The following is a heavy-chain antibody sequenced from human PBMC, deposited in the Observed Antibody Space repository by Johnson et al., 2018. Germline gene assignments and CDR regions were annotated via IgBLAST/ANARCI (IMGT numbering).Heavy chain of an antibody. J-gene: IGHJ1*01. V-gene: IGHV3-30*18. CDR2: ISYDGTNK. CDR1: GFPFNAYG. Sequence: VQLVESGGGVVQPGRTLRLACAASGFPFNAYGMHWVRQAPGKGLELVAVISYDGTNKYYVDSVKGRFTISRDNSKNTLYLQMNSLRAEDTAVYYCAKAATTIVRDAEYFQHWGQGALVTVSA. CDR3: AKAATTIVRDAEYFQH. D-gene: IGHD4-17*01.